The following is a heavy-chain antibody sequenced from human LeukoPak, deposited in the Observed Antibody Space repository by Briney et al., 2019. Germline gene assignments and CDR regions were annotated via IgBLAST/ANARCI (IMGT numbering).Heavy chain of an antibody. J-gene: IGHJ3*01. CDR3: AGDVMSTALDAFDV. CDR2: IYYSGSP. CDR1: GGSINSYY. D-gene: IGHD1-1*01. Sequence: PSETLSLTCTVSGGSINSYYWNWIRKPPGKGLELIGYIYYSGSPTYNPSLKSRVTISVDTSKNQFSLQLSSVTAADTAVYYCAGDVMSTALDAFDVWGQGTMVTVSS. V-gene: IGHV4-59*01.